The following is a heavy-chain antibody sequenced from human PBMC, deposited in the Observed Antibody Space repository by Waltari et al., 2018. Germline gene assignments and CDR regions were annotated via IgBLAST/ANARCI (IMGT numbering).Heavy chain of an antibody. CDR3: ATKRESSASGFDY. J-gene: IGHJ4*02. Sequence: QLQLQESGPGLVKPSETLSFTCPVSGGPISSSSYYWGWIRQPPGKGLEWIGGIYYSGSTYYNPSLKSRVTISVDTSKNQFSLKLSSVTAADTAVYYCATKRESSASGFDYWGQGTLVTVSS. V-gene: IGHV4-39*01. D-gene: IGHD6-19*01. CDR2: IYYSGST. CDR1: GGPISSSSYY.